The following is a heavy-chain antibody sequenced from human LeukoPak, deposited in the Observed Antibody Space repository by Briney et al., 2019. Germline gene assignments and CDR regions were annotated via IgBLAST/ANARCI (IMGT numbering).Heavy chain of an antibody. CDR1: GFTFSAYG. Sequence: PGGSLRLSCAASGFTFSAYGMHWVHQALGKGLEWVAIIWYDGGNKYYADSVKGRFTISRDNSKNTLFLQMNSLRVEDTAVYYCAKDGPEIVNAYYYYMDVWGKGTTVTVSS. CDR3: AKDGPEIVNAYYYYMDV. CDR2: IWYDGGNK. D-gene: IGHD5-24*01. V-gene: IGHV3-33*06. J-gene: IGHJ6*03.